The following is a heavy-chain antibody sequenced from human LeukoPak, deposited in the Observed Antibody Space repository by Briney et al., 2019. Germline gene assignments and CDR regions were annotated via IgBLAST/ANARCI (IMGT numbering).Heavy chain of an antibody. Sequence: ASVKVSCKASGYTFTGYYMHWVRQAPGQGLEWMGWIHPGRGDTNYAQKFQGRVSLTRDTSISTDYMELSGLTSDDTAVYFGARVHNWGSDYWGQGTLVSVSS. V-gene: IGHV1-2*02. CDR1: GYTFTGYY. CDR2: IHPGRGDT. J-gene: IGHJ4*02. CDR3: ARVHNWGSDY. D-gene: IGHD7-27*01.